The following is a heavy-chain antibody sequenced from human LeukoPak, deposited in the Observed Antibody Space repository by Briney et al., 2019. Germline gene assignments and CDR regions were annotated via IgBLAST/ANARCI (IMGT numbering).Heavy chain of an antibody. CDR1: GFTFSSYS. Sequence: GGSLRLSCSASGFTFSSYSMNWVRQAPGKGLEWVSSITSSSHIYYADSVKGRFTISRDNAKNSLYLQMNSLRAEDTAVYYCARATVQLWCFDYWGQGTLATVSS. CDR3: ARATVQLWCFDY. J-gene: IGHJ4*02. V-gene: IGHV3-21*01. CDR2: ITSSSHI. D-gene: IGHD5-18*01.